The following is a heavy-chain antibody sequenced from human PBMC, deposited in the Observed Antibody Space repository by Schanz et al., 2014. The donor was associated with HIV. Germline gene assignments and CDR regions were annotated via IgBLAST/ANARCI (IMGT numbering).Heavy chain of an antibody. CDR3: TTRRVLGVNLDV. CDR1: GFIFSNYG. Sequence: VQLVEAGGGVVQPGRSLRLSCAVSGFIFSNYGMHWGRPAPGKGLGGEETISYDGSNKYYADSVKGRFTISRDNSKNTLYLQINSLRAEDTAVYYCTTRRVLGVNLDVWGQGTTVTVSS. V-gene: IGHV3-30*03. CDR2: ISYDGSNK. D-gene: IGHD3-3*01. J-gene: IGHJ6*02.